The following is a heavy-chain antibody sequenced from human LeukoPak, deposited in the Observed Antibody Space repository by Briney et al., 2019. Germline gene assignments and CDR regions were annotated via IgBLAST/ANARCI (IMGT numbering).Heavy chain of an antibody. D-gene: IGHD3-10*01. V-gene: IGHV3-30-3*01. CDR2: ISYDGSNK. CDR1: GFTFSSYA. CDR3: ATLYGSGSSFDY. J-gene: IGHJ4*02. Sequence: GGSLKLSCAASGFTFSSYAMHWVRQAPGKGLEWVAVISYDGSNKYYADSVKGRFTISRDNSKNTLYLQMNSLRAEDTAVYYSATLYGSGSSFDYWGQGTLVTVSS.